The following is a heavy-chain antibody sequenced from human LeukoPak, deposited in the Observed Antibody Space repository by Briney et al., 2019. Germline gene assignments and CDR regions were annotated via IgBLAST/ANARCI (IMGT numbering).Heavy chain of an antibody. CDR3: ARHEPYSISRHFDS. CDR2: IYYSGST. V-gene: IGHV4-30-4*01. CDR1: GGSISSGDYY. Sequence: PSETLSLTCTVSGGSISSGDYYWSWIRQPPGKGLEWIGYIYYSGSTYYNPSLKSRVTISVDTSKSHFSLKLSSVNAADSAVYYCARHEPYSISRHFDSWGQGTLVTVSS. D-gene: IGHD6-6*01. J-gene: IGHJ4*02.